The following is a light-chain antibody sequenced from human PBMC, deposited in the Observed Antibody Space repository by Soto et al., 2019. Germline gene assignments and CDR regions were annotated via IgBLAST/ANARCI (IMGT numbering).Light chain of an antibody. V-gene: IGLV2-14*01. CDR3: SSYTSSSTYV. J-gene: IGLJ1*01. CDR1: SSDVGGYNY. CDR2: EVS. Sequence: QSALTQPASVSGSPGQSLTISCIGTSSDVGGYNYVSWDQHHPGNAPKLIIYEVSNRPSGVSNRFSGSKSANTASLTISGLQADDEADYYCSSYTSSSTYVFGIGTKVTVL.